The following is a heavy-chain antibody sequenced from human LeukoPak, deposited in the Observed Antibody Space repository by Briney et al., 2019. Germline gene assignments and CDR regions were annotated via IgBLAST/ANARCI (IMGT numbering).Heavy chain of an antibody. CDR1: GFTFSSYG. CDR3: ARWPLVATIY. D-gene: IGHD5-12*01. J-gene: IGHJ4*02. CDR2: ISSSSSTI. V-gene: IGHV3-48*04. Sequence: PGGSLRLSCVASGFTFSSYGMQWVRQAPGKGLEWVSYISSSSSTIYYADSVKGRFTISRDNAKNSLYLQMNSLRAEDTAVYYCARWPLVATIYWGQGTLVTVSS.